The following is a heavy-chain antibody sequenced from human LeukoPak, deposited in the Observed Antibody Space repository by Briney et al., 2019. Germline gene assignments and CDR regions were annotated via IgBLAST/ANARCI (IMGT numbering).Heavy chain of an antibody. CDR3: ARILVSAWGELGY. CDR2: IRSDGSNK. Sequence: GALRLSCAASGFTFRSYGMHWVRQAPGKGLEWMAFIRSDGSNKYYADSVKGRFTISRDNSKNTLYLQMNSLRAEDTAVYYCARILVSAWGELGYWGRGTLVTVSS. J-gene: IGHJ4*02. V-gene: IGHV3-30*02. D-gene: IGHD6-19*01. CDR1: GFTFRSYG.